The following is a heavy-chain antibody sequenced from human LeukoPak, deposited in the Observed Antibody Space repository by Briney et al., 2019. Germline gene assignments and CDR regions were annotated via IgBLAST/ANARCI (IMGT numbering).Heavy chain of an antibody. CDR3: ARDQGTTVTSYAFDI. CDR1: GFTFSSYW. J-gene: IGHJ3*02. Sequence: PGGSLRLSCAASGFTFSSYWMTWVRQAPGKGLEWVANIKQDGSEKYYVDSVKGRFTISRDNTKNSLYLQMNSLRAEDTAVYSCARDQGTTVTSYAFDIWGQGTMVTVSP. V-gene: IGHV3-7*01. CDR2: IKQDGSEK. D-gene: IGHD4-17*01.